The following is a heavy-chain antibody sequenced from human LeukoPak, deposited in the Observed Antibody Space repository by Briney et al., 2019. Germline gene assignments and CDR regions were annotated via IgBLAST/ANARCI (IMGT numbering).Heavy chain of an antibody. D-gene: IGHD3-3*01. V-gene: IGHV3-23*01. CDR3: ANADDFWSDAYFDY. Sequence: GGSLRLSCAASGFTFSSYAMSWVRQAPGKGLEWVSAISGSGGSTYYADSVKGRFTISRDSSKNTLYLQMNSLRAEDTAVYYCANADDFWSDAYFDYWGQGTLVTVSS. J-gene: IGHJ4*02. CDR2: ISGSGGST. CDR1: GFTFSSYA.